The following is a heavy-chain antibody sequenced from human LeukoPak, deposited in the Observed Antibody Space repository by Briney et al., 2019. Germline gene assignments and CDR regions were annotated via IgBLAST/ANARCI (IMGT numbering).Heavy chain of an antibody. Sequence: GGSLRLSCAASGFTFSDYYMSWIRQAPGKGLEWVSYISSSSSYTNYADSVKGRFTISRDNSKNTLYLQMNSLRAEDTAVYYCARERHDYGDYIDYWGQGTLVTVSS. D-gene: IGHD4-17*01. CDR2: ISSSSSYT. V-gene: IGHV3-11*06. J-gene: IGHJ4*02. CDR1: GFTFSDYY. CDR3: ARERHDYGDYIDY.